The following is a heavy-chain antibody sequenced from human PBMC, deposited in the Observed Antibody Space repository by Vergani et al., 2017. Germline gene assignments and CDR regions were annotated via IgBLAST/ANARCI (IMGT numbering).Heavy chain of an antibody. CDR2: IYSGGST. J-gene: IGHJ4*02. CDR1: GFTVSSNY. CDR3: ASLGVVVVAPDDY. Sequence: EVQLVESGGGLIQPGGSLRLSCAASGFTVSSNYMSWVRQAPGKGLEWVSVIYSGGSTYYADSVKGRFTISRDNSKNTLYLQMNSLRAEDTAVYYCASLGVVVVAPDDYWGQGTLVTVSS. V-gene: IGHV3-53*01. D-gene: IGHD2-15*01.